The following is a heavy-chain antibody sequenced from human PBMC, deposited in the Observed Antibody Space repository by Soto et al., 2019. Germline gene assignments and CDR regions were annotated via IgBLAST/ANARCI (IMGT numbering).Heavy chain of an antibody. Sequence: SETLSLTCAVYGGSFIGYYWSWIRQPPWKGLEWIGEINHSGSTNYNPALKSRVTISVDTSKNQFSLKLSSVTAADTAVYYCARHSSLAYYYYYYGMDVWGQGTTVT. V-gene: IGHV4-34*01. CDR1: GGSFIGYY. D-gene: IGHD6-13*01. CDR3: ARHSSLAYYYYYYGMDV. J-gene: IGHJ6*02. CDR2: INHSGST.